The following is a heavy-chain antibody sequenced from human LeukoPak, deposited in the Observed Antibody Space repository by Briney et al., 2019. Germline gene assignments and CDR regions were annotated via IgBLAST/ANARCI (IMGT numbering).Heavy chain of an antibody. CDR2: ISAYNGNT. J-gene: IGHJ4*02. V-gene: IGHV1-18*01. CDR1: GYTFTSYG. CDR3: TRWRGYSSGWSGPFDD. Sequence: ASVKVSCKASGYTFTSYGISWVRQAPGEGLEWMGWISAYNGNTNYAEEIQGRVTMTRDTSISTGYMELSRPTSDDSAIYYCTRWRGYSSGWSGPFDDWGQGTLVTVSS. D-gene: IGHD6-19*01.